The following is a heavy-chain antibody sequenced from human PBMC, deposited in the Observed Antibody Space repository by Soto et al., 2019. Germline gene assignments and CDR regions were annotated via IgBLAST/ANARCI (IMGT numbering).Heavy chain of an antibody. D-gene: IGHD1-26*01. CDR1: GGSISSYY. CDR2: IYYSGST. V-gene: IGHV4-59*01. J-gene: IGHJ4*02. Sequence: SETLSLTCTVSGGSISSYYWSWIRQPPGKGLEWIGYIYYSGSTNYNPSLKSRVTISVDTFKNQFSLKLSSVTAADTAVYYCAREVGALDYWGQGTLVTVSS. CDR3: AREVGALDY.